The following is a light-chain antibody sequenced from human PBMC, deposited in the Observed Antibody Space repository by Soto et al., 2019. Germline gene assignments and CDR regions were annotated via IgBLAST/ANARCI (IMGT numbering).Light chain of an antibody. CDR1: QNFTGNY. J-gene: IGKJ4*01. V-gene: IGKV3-20*01. CDR3: HQYGASPLPVSSPLP. Sequence: ENVLTQSPGTLSLSPGERTTLSCRASQNFTGNYLAWTKQKPGQDPRLLVYVASSRATGIPDRFNGRGSGTDFTLISNRLESEDSAVYYWHQYGASPLPVSSPLPFGGGTKVEIK. CDR2: VAS.